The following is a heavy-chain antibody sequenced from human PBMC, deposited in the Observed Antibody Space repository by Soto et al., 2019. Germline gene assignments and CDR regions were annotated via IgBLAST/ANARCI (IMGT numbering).Heavy chain of an antibody. CDR1: GGTFSSNT. D-gene: IGHD6-13*01. CDR3: ARDEAGIAAAGPNWFDP. CDR2: IIPILGIA. J-gene: IGHJ5*02. V-gene: IGHV1-69*02. Sequence: SVKLTCTASGGTFSSNTISWVRQAPGQGLEWMGRIIPILGIANYAQKFQGRVTITADKSTSTAYMELSSLRSEDTAVYYCARDEAGIAAAGPNWFDPWGQGTLVTVSS.